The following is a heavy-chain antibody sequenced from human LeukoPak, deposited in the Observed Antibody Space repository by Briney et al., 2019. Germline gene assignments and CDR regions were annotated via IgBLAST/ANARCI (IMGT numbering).Heavy chain of an antibody. J-gene: IGHJ4*02. Sequence: PSETLSLTCTVSGYSISSGYYWGWIRQPPGKGLEWIGSIYHSGSTYYNPSLKSRVTISVDTSKNQFSLKLSSVTAADTAVYYCARVPEWELLFDYWGQGTLVTVSS. D-gene: IGHD1-26*01. CDR1: GYSISSGYY. V-gene: IGHV4-38-2*02. CDR3: ARVPEWELLFDY. CDR2: IYHSGST.